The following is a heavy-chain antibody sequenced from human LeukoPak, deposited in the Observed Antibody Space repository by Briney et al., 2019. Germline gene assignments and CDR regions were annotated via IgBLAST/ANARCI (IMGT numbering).Heavy chain of an antibody. CDR3: ARSRDGPPAAIERYFDY. Sequence: PSETLSLTCAVYGGSFSGYYWSWIRQPPGKGLEGIGEINHSGSNNYNPSLKSRVTISVDTSKNQFSLKLSSVTAADTAVYYCARSRDGPPAAIERYFDYWGQGTLVTVSS. D-gene: IGHD2-2*02. J-gene: IGHJ4*02. V-gene: IGHV4-34*01. CDR1: GGSFSGYY. CDR2: INHSGSN.